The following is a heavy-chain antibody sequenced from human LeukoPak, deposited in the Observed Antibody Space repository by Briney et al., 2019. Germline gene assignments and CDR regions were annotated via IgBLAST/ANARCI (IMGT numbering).Heavy chain of an antibody. CDR3: AKDLEPEGSSAPNWFDP. CDR2: ISSSGSTI. J-gene: IGHJ5*02. D-gene: IGHD1-14*01. Sequence: GGSLRLSCAASGFTFSSYEMNWVRQAPGKGLEWVSYISSSGSTIYYADSVKGRFTISRDNAKNSLYLQMNSLRAEDTAVYYCAKDLEPEGSSAPNWFDPWGQGTLVTVSS. V-gene: IGHV3-48*03. CDR1: GFTFSSYE.